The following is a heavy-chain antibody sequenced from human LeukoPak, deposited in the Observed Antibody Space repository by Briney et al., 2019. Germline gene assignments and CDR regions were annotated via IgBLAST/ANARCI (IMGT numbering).Heavy chain of an antibody. D-gene: IGHD5-18*01. V-gene: IGHV3-7*04. CDR3: ARDRIQLWSHDY. J-gene: IGHJ4*02. CDR2: IKPDGSDK. CDR1: GFTFSGYW. Sequence: GGSLRLSCAASGFTFSGYWMSWGRQAPGKGLEWVGNIKPDGSDKYDVDSVKGRFTISRENAKNSLYLLMNSPRAAAADVYACARDRIQLWSHDYWGQGTLVTVSS.